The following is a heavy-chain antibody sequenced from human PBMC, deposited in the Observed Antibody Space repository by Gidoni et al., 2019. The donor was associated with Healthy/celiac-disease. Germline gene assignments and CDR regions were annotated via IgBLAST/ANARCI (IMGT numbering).Heavy chain of an antibody. CDR2: ISSSSRTI. CDR3: AREGQNYFDAFDF. Sequence: EVQLVESGGGLAQPGGSLRLSCAASGFTFSSYSMNWVRQAPGKGLEWVSYISSSSRTIYHADSVKGRFTISRDNAKNSLYLQMNSLRAEDTAVYYCAREGQNYFDAFDFWGQGTMVTVS. V-gene: IGHV3-48*01. CDR1: GFTFSSYS. J-gene: IGHJ3*01. D-gene: IGHD3-10*01.